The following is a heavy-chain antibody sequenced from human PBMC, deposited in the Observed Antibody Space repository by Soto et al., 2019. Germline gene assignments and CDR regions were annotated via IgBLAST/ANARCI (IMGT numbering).Heavy chain of an antibody. Sequence: GALRLSCAASGFTFRTYAMNWVRQAPGKGLEWISAISGSGSFTHYADSVRGRFTISRDNSQNQLYLQMNNLRGDDTAMYYCAKIPTGSGSSKFDYWGQGIQVTVSS. J-gene: IGHJ4*02. D-gene: IGHD3-10*01. CDR2: ISGSGSFT. V-gene: IGHV3-23*01. CDR3: AKIPTGSGSSKFDY. CDR1: GFTFRTYA.